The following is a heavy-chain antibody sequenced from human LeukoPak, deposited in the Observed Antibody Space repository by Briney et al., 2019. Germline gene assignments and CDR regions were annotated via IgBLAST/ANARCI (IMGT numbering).Heavy chain of an antibody. Sequence: SETLSLTCIVPGDSLSPYSWTWIRQPPGKGLEWIGNIYYSGTTNYNPSLKSRVTISVDTSKNQFSLKLSSVTAADTAVYYCARIAVAVREDCWGQGTLVTVSS. CDR1: GDSLSPYS. D-gene: IGHD6-19*01. J-gene: IGHJ4*02. CDR2: IYYSGTT. V-gene: IGHV4-59*12. CDR3: ARIAVAVREDC.